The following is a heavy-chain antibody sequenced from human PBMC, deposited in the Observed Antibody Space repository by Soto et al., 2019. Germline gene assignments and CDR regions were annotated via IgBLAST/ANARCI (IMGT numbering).Heavy chain of an antibody. CDR3: ARIPLYFDWSSYYYYGMDV. CDR1: GFSLSNARMG. V-gene: IGHV2-26*01. CDR2: IFSNDEK. Sequence: SGPTLVNPTETLTLTCTVSGFSLSNARMGVSWIRQSPGKALEWLAHIFSNDEKSYSTSLKSRLTISKDTSKSQVVLTMTNMDPVDTATYYCARIPLYFDWSSYYYYGMDVWGQGTTVTVSS. D-gene: IGHD3-9*01. J-gene: IGHJ6*02.